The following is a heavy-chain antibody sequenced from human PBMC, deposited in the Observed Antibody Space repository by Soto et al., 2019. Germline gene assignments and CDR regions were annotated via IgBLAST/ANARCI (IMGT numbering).Heavy chain of an antibody. V-gene: IGHV1-18*04. Sequence: GPVKGSFKALVFTFTTYGFSWVRQAPGQVLDGVVWISGLKGNTNYGRKFQGRVTRTRDTSTSTVYMEMRRLTYDDKAMYYCARAARYCSPTSCFAVFCLFEPWAQGTKVTVSS. D-gene: IGHD2-2*01. CDR2: ISGLKGNT. J-gene: IGHJ5*02. CDR1: VFTFTTYG. CDR3: ARAARYCSPTSCFAVFCLFEP.